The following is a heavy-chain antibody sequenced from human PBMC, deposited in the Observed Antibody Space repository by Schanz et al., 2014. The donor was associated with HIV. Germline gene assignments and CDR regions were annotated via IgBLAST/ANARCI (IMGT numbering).Heavy chain of an antibody. CDR3: AKDLGGYSRRFMGYGMDV. CDR2: ISDSGGST. V-gene: IGHV3-23*04. Sequence: EVQLVESGGGLVKPGGSLRLSCAASGFTFSSYGMHWVRQAPGKGLEWVSVISDSGGSTYYADSVQGRFTISRDNSKNTLYLQMNSLRVDDTAVFYCAKDLGGYSRRFMGYGMDVWGQGTTVTVSS. CDR1: GFTFSSYG. D-gene: IGHD6-13*01. J-gene: IGHJ6*02.